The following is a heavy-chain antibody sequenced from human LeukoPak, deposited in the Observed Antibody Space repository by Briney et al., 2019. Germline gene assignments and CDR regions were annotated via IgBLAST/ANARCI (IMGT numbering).Heavy chain of an antibody. CDR1: GFTFSSYA. CDR3: AKDPYGSGARFDY. Sequence: GGSLRLSCAASGFTFSSYAMSWVRQASGKGLEWVSAISGSGGSTYYADSVKGRFTISRDNSKNTLYLQMNSLRAEDTAVYYCAKDPYGSGARFDYWGQGTLVTVSS. CDR2: ISGSGGST. V-gene: IGHV3-23*01. D-gene: IGHD3-10*01. J-gene: IGHJ4*02.